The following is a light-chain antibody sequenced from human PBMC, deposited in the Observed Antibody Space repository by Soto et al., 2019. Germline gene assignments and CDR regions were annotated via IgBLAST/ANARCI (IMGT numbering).Light chain of an antibody. V-gene: IGKV3-15*01. Sequence: VLTQSPGTLSLSPGERATLSCRASQRVSSNYLAWYQQKPGQAPRLLIYGASTRATGIPARFSGSGSGTEFTLTISSLQSEDFAVYYCQQYNNWPLTFGGGTKVDIK. J-gene: IGKJ4*01. CDR1: QRVSSN. CDR3: QQYNNWPLT. CDR2: GAS.